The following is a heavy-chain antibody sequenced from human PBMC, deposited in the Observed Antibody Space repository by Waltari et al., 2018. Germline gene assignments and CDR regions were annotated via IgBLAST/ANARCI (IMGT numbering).Heavy chain of an antibody. CDR1: GYSFTNYG. V-gene: IGHV1-18*01. CDR2: ISTYTGNT. Sequence: QAQLVQSGHEKKKPGASVRVSCKTSGYSFTNYGISWVRQAPRQGLEWMGWISTYTGNTDYVQKFRGRVTMTTETSTNTAYLDLRGLTSDDTAIYFCARDREYSSGSPPAYWGQGTLVTVSS. CDR3: ARDREYSSGSPPAY. D-gene: IGHD6-19*01. J-gene: IGHJ4*02.